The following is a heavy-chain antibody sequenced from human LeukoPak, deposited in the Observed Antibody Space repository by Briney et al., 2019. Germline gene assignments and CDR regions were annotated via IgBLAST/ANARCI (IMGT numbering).Heavy chain of an antibody. J-gene: IGHJ4*02. D-gene: IGHD1-26*01. V-gene: IGHV4-61*01. CDR2: IYYSGDI. CDR3: ARAWDLNFDS. Sequence: PSETLSLTCTVSGGSVSRGSYYWNWIRQPPGKELEWIALIYYSGDINYNPSLRSRVTISVDTSKNQFSLRLRSVTAADTAVYYCARAWDLNFDSWGQGTLVTVSS. CDR1: GGSVSRGSYY.